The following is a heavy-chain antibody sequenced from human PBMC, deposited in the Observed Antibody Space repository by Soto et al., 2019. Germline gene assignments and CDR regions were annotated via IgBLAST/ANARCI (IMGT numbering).Heavy chain of an antibody. J-gene: IGHJ5*02. CDR2: ISSSSSTI. CDR1: GFTFSSYS. Sequence: EVQLVESGGGLVQPGGSLRLSCAASGFTFSSYSMNWVRQAPGKGLEWVSYISSSSSTIYYADSVKGGLTISRDNGNNSLFLQMSSLRDEDTAVYYCARDNGQKFDWLPDNWFDPWGQGTLVTVSS. D-gene: IGHD3-9*01. V-gene: IGHV3-48*02. CDR3: ARDNGQKFDWLPDNWFDP.